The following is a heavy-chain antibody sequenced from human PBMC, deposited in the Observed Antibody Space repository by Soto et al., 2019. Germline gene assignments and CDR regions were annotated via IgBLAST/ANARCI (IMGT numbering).Heavy chain of an antibody. CDR1: GYTFTSYY. D-gene: IGHD3-3*01. V-gene: IGHV1-46*03. Sequence: ASVKVSCKASGYTFTSYYMHWVRQAPGQGLEWMGIINPSGGSTSYAQKFQGRVTMTRDTSTSTVYMELSSLRSEDTAVYYCARLAPTIFGVVLSGPAFDIWGQGTMVTVSS. CDR2: INPSGGST. CDR3: ARLAPTIFGVVLSGPAFDI. J-gene: IGHJ3*02.